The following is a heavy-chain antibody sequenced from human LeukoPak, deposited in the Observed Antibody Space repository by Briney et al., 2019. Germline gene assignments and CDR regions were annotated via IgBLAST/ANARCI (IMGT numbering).Heavy chain of an antibody. CDR3: ARGLNESPGLDY. CDR2: TNQDGSVK. CDR1: GFMFNKYW. J-gene: IGHJ4*02. D-gene: IGHD3-22*01. V-gene: IGHV3-7*04. Sequence: SGGSLRLSCEGSGFMFNKYWMNWVRQAPGKGLEWVAKTNQDGSVKDYADSVKGRFTISRDNAKNSLYLQMNSLRAEDTAVYFCARGLNESPGLDYWGLGTLVTVSS.